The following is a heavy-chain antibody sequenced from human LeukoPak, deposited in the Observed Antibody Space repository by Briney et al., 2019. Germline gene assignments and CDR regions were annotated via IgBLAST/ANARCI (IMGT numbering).Heavy chain of an antibody. CDR3: ARAAWDY. CDR2: IYSDGNT. D-gene: IGHD6-25*01. V-gene: IGHV3-53*01. Sequence: PGGSLRLSCAASGFSVSSDCMSWVRQAPGKGLEWVSVIYSDGNTYYADSVKGRFTISRDNSKNTVYLQMNSLRAGDTAVYYCARAAWDYWGQGTLVTVSS. J-gene: IGHJ4*02. CDR1: GFSVSSDC.